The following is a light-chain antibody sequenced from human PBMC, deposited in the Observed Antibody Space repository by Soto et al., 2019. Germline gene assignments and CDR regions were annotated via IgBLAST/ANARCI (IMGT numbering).Light chain of an antibody. V-gene: IGLV2-14*01. CDR3: SAYTSSSLYV. J-gene: IGLJ1*01. Sequence: QSALTQPASVSGSPGQSITISCTGTSSDVGGYNYVSWYQQHPGKAPKLMIYDVSNWPSGVSNRFSGSKSGNTASLTISGLQAEYEADYYCSAYTSSSLYVFGTGTKLTVL. CDR1: SSDVGGYNY. CDR2: DVS.